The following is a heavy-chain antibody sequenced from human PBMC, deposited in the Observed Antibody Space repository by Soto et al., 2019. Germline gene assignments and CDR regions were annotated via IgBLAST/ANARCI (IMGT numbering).Heavy chain of an antibody. J-gene: IGHJ4*02. CDR3: ARQPRGPGYGERGLYFDY. D-gene: IGHD3-16*01. CDR2: IYTSGST. CDR1: GGSISSYY. V-gene: IGHV4-4*07. Sequence: SETLSLTCTVSGGSISSYYWSWIRQPAGKGLEWIGRIYTSGSTNYNPSLKSRVTMSVDTSKNQFSLKLSSVTAADTAVYFCARQPRGPGYGERGLYFDYWGQGTLVTVSS.